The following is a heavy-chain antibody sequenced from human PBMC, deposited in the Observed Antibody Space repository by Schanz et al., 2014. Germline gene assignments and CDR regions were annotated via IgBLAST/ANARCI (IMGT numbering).Heavy chain of an antibody. CDR2: IYSSGST. CDR1: GFTVSNSY. CDR3: ARAQGVIRLYYGVDV. J-gene: IGHJ6*02. Sequence: DVQLVDSGGGLVQPGGSLRLSCAASGFTVSNSYIHWVRQAPGKGLEWVSTIYSSGSTYYADSVRGRFTISRDSSMNTVYLQMNSLRSDDAAVYYCARAQGVIRLYYGVDVWGQGTTVTVSS. V-gene: IGHV3-53*04. D-gene: IGHD3-16*01.